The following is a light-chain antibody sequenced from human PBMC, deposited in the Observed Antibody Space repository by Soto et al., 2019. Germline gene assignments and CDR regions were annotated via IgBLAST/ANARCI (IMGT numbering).Light chain of an antibody. Sequence: EIVMTQSPATLSVSPGESATLSCRASQSIAGSLAWYQQKPGQTPRLLIYGASARATGIPARFSGSGFGTDFTLTISSLQSEDFAVYYCQQYENWPPLTFGGGTKVEIK. CDR1: QSIAGS. CDR3: QQYENWPPLT. CDR2: GAS. J-gene: IGKJ4*01. V-gene: IGKV3-15*01.